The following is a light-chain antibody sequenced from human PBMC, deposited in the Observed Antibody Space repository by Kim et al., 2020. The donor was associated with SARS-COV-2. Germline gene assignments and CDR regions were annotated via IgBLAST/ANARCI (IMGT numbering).Light chain of an antibody. Sequence: EIVLTQSPGTLSLSPGERATLSCRASQSVSSSYLAWYQQKPGQAPRLLIYGASSRATGIPDSFSGSGSGTDFTLTISRLEPEDFAVYYCQQYGSSPLTFGQGTKLEI. V-gene: IGKV3-20*01. CDR3: QQYGSSPLT. CDR1: QSVSSSY. J-gene: IGKJ2*01. CDR2: GAS.